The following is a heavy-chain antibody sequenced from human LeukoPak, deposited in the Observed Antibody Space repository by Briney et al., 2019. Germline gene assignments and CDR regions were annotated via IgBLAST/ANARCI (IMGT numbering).Heavy chain of an antibody. CDR3: ARRGYSDSSGYDY. Sequence: PGGSLRLSCANSGFTFKSYAMNWVRQSPGQGLEWVSSISGDSTDIYADSLMGRSTITRDNAKNSLYLQINSLRAEDTAIYYCARRGYSDSSGYDYWGQGTLVTVSS. CDR2: ISGDSTDI. J-gene: IGHJ4*02. CDR1: GFTFKSYA. D-gene: IGHD3-22*01. V-gene: IGHV3-21*01.